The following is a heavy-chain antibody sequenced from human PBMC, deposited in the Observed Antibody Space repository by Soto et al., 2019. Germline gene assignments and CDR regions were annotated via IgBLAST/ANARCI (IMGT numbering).Heavy chain of an antibody. CDR3: ARGVYSSRSRRSYYYGMDV. V-gene: IGHV4-31*03. Sequence: QVQLQESGPGLVKPSQTLSLTCTVSGGSISSGGYYWSWIRQHPGKGLEWIGYIYYSGSTYYNPSLKSRVTLSVDTSKNQFSLKLSSVTAADTAVYYCARGVYSSRSRRSYYYGMDVWGQGTTVTVSS. CDR1: GGSISSGGYY. D-gene: IGHD6-13*01. CDR2: IYYSGST. J-gene: IGHJ6*02.